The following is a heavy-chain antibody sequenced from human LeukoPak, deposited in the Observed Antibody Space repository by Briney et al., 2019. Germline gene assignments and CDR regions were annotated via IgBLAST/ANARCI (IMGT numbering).Heavy chain of an antibody. CDR2: ISYDGSNK. D-gene: IGHD6-19*01. CDR1: GFTFSSYA. CDR3: ARDPVGSGWGTFDI. J-gene: IGHJ3*02. V-gene: IGHV3-30*04. Sequence: LTGGSLRLSCAASGFTFSSYAMHWVRQAPGKGLEWVAVISYDGSNKYYADSVKGRFTISRDNSKNTLYLQMNSLRAEDTAVYYCARDPVGSGWGTFDIWGQGTMVTVSS.